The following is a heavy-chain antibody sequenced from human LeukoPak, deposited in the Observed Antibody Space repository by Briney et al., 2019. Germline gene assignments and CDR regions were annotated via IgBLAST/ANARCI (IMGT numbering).Heavy chain of an antibody. J-gene: IGHJ5*02. CDR3: ARHLESFDYGEHVNWFDP. Sequence: SETLSLTCTVSGGSISSSSYYWGWIRQPPEKGLEWIGTIYYSGSTYCNPSLKSRVTISVDTSKNQFSLKLSSVTAADTAVYYCARHLESFDYGEHVNWFDPWGQGTLVTVSS. CDR1: GGSISSSSYY. CDR2: IYYSGST. D-gene: IGHD4-17*01. V-gene: IGHV4-39*01.